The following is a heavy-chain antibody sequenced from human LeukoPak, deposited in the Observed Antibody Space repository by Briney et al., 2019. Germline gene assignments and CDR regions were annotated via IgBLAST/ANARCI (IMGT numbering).Heavy chain of an antibody. CDR3: AGRGHRYSRD. V-gene: IGHV4-4*09. Sequence: SETLSLTCTVSGDSVSSGYWTWIRQLPGKGLEWIGYIPDSGITDYNPPLKSRLTISVDTSNNKFSLNLHSVTAADTAVYYCAGRGHRYSRDWGQGILVTVYS. CDR1: GDSVSSGY. CDR2: IPDSGIT. J-gene: IGHJ4*02. D-gene: IGHD2-15*01.